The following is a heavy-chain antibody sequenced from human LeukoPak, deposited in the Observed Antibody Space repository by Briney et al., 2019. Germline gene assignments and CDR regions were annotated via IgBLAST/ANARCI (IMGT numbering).Heavy chain of an antibody. V-gene: IGHV4-4*07. D-gene: IGHD3-10*01. J-gene: IGHJ4*02. CDR1: GGSICRLY. CDR2: LYSTGSS. CDR3: AREGAEVRGVLVKYYFDY. Sequence: SETPALTCTVSGGSICRLYGSWIRQPAPKGLEWIGRLYSTGSSNYNPSLKSRVTMSVDTSKNQFSLKLTSVTAADTAVYYCAREGAEVRGVLVKYYFDYWGQGALITVSS.